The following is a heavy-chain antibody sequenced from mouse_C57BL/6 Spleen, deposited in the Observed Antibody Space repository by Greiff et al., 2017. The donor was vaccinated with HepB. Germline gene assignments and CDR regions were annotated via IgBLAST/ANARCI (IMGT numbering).Heavy chain of an antibody. V-gene: IGHV1-55*01. CDR1: GYTFTSYW. Sequence: QVQLKQPGAELVKPGASVKMSCKASGYTFTSYWITWVKQRPGQGLEWIGDIYPGSGSTNYNEKFKSKATLTVDTSSSTAYMQLSSLTSEDSAVYYCARNHYYYGSSYDAMDYWGQGTSVTVSS. CDR3: ARNHYYYGSSYDAMDY. D-gene: IGHD1-1*01. J-gene: IGHJ4*01. CDR2: IYPGSGST.